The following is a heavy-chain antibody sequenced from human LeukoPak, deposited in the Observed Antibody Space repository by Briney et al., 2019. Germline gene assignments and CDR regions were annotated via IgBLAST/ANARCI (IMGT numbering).Heavy chain of an antibody. CDR3: TTGYYDSSGYRSEWDY. CDR1: GSTFSNAW. V-gene: IGHV3-15*01. CDR2: IKSKTDGGTT. J-gene: IGHJ4*02. Sequence: GGSLRLSCAASGSTFSNAWMSWVRQAPGKGLEWVGRIKSKTDGGTTDYAAPVKGRFTISRDDSKNTLYLQMNSLKTEDTAVYYCTTGYYDSSGYRSEWDYWGQGTLVTVS. D-gene: IGHD3-22*01.